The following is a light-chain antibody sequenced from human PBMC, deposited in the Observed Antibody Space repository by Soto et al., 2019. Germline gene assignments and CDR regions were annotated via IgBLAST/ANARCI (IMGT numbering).Light chain of an antibody. CDR2: DSS. CDR1: SSNIGNNY. CDR3: GAWDSSLSAYV. V-gene: IGLV1-51*01. J-gene: IGLJ1*01. Sequence: QSVLTQPPSVSAAPGQKVTISCSGSSSNIGNNYVSWYQQLPGTAPKIVIYDSSKRPSGIPDRFSGSKSGTSATLGITGLQTGDEADYYCGAWDSSLSAYVFGTGTKVTV.